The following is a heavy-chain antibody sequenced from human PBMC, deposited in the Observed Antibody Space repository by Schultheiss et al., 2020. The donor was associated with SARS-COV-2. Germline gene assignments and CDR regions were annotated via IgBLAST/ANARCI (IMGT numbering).Heavy chain of an antibody. CDR3: ARAGERIVVVTAIYY. D-gene: IGHD2-21*02. J-gene: IGHJ4*02. V-gene: IGHV3-30*01. CDR1: GFTFSSYA. Sequence: GGSLRLSCAASGFTFSSYAMHWVRQAPGKGLEWVAVISYDGSNKYYADSVKGRFTISRDNSKNTLYLQMNSLRAEDTAVYYCARAGERIVVVTAIYYWGQGTLVTVSS. CDR2: ISYDGSNK.